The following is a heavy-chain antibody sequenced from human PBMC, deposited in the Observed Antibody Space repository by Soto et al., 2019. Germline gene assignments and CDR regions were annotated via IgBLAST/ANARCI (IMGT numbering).Heavy chain of an antibody. CDR2: IYYGGST. CDR1: GGSISSYY. Sequence: SETLSLTCTVSGGSISSYYWSWIRQPPGKGLEWIGYIYYGGSTNYNPSLKSRVTISVDTSKNQFSLKLSSVTAADTAVYYCARAPAPLYSSSWYYLDYWGQGTLVTVSS. V-gene: IGHV4-59*13. D-gene: IGHD6-13*01. J-gene: IGHJ4*02. CDR3: ARAPAPLYSSSWYYLDY.